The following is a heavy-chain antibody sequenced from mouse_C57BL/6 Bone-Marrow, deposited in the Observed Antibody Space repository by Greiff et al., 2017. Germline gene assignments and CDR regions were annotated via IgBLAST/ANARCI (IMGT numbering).Heavy chain of an antibody. CDR3: ARDYHYGSSPYAMDY. V-gene: IGHV5-16*01. CDR1: GFTFSDYY. D-gene: IGHD1-1*01. CDR2: INYDGSST. Sequence: EVQLQESEGGLVQPGSSMKLSCTASGFTFSDYYMAWVRQVPEKGLEWVANINYDGSSTYYLDSLKSRFIISRDNAKNILYLQMSSLKSEDTATYYCARDYHYGSSPYAMDYWGQGTSVTVSS. J-gene: IGHJ4*01.